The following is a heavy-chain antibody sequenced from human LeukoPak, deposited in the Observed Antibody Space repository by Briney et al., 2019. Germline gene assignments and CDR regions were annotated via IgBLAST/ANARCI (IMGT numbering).Heavy chain of an antibody. Sequence: SQTLSLTCTVAAGSISSGSDYWSWIREPAGKGLEWIERIYTSGSTNYYPSLKSRVTISVDTSKNQFSLKLSSVTAADTAVYYCARAAGSAIFGGWYFDYWGQGTLVTVSS. D-gene: IGHD4-23*01. J-gene: IGHJ4*02. CDR1: AGSISSGSDY. CDR2: IYTSGST. CDR3: ARAAGSAIFGGWYFDY. V-gene: IGHV4-61*02.